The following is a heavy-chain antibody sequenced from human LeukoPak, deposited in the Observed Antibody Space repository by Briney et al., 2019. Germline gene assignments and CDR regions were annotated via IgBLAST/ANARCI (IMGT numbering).Heavy chain of an antibody. V-gene: IGHV4-59*01. D-gene: IGHD3-22*01. J-gene: IGHJ6*03. CDR2: IYYSGST. CDR3: ARVFRPPGGYYYTLSYYYYYYMDV. Sequence: SETLSLTCTVSGGSISSYYWSWIRQPPGKGLEWIGYIYYSGSTNYNPSLKSRVTISVDTSKNQFSLKLSSVTAADTAVYYCARVFRPPGGYYYTLSYYYYYYMDVWGKGTTVTISS. CDR1: GGSISSYY.